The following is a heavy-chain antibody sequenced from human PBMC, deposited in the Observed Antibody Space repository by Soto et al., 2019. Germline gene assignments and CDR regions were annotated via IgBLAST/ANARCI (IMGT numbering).Heavy chain of an antibody. CDR1: GFTLTSSR. D-gene: IGHD6-6*01. CDR3: ARVHLVAGSAFYCDMDV. Sequence: PGGSLRLSCVASGFTLTSSRMNWVRQAPGKGLEWVASISASGKDTFYRHSVKGRFAISRDNAGTSLSLRMDSLRVEDTAVYHCARVHLVAGSAFYCDMDVWGPGTAVTVSS. CDR2: ISASGKDT. J-gene: IGHJ6*02. V-gene: IGHV3-21*06.